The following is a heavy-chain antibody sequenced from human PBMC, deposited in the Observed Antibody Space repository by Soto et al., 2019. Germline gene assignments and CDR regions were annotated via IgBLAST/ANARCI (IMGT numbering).Heavy chain of an antibody. CDR3: ATGGSKRVRGAIVEVFHLEF. CDR1: GLTVTRNY. V-gene: IGHV3-53*02. J-gene: IGHJ4*02. Sequence: ELQLLESGGGLIQPGGSLRLSCAASGLTVTRNYMTWVRLAPGKGLECVSTIHTGGKTFYTDSVKGRFTVSRDASKNTVDLQMNTLSVEDTALYYCATGGSKRVRGAIVEVFHLEFWGRGTVVTVSS. D-gene: IGHD3-10*01. CDR2: IHTGGKT.